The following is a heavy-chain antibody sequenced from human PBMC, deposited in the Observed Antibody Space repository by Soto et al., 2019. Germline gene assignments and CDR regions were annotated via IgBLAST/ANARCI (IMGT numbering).Heavy chain of an antibody. D-gene: IGHD3-22*01. Sequence: PSETMSLTCTVSGGSISSGDYYWSWIRQKPGKGLEWIGYIYYSGSTYYNPSLKSRVTISVDTSKNQFSLKLSSVTAADTALYYCARGDTYYYDSSGYRTIYFDYWGQGTLVTVSS. J-gene: IGHJ4*02. CDR2: IYYSGST. V-gene: IGHV4-30-4*08. CDR1: GGSISSGDYY. CDR3: ARGDTYYYDSSGYRTIYFDY.